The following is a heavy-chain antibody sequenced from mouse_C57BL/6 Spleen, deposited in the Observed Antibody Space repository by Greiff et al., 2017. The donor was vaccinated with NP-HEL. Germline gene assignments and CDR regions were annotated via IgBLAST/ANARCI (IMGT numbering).Heavy chain of an antibody. V-gene: IGHV1-61*01. CDR2: IYPSDSET. D-gene: IGHD2-4*01. CDR1: GYTFTSYW. J-gene: IGHJ2*01. CDR3: ARRDIYYDYVLFDY. Sequence: VQLQQPGAELVRPGSSVKLSCKASGYTFTSYWMDWVKQRPGQGLEWIGNIYPSDSETHYNQKFKDKATLTVDKSSSTAYMQLSSLTSEDSAVYYCARRDIYYDYVLFDYWGQGTTLTVSS.